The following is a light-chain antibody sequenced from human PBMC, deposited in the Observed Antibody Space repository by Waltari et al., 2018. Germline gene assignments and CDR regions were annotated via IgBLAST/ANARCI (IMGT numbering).Light chain of an antibody. V-gene: IGLV2-8*01. J-gene: IGLJ3*02. CDR3: SSYADNTLV. CDR1: SSDY. Sequence: QSALTQPPSASGSPGPSVTISCTGTSSDYVSWFQHHPGKAPQLMGYEVSKRPSGVPGRVSGSKSGNTASLTVSGLQADDEAHYYCSSYADNTLVFGGGTKLTVL. CDR2: EVS.